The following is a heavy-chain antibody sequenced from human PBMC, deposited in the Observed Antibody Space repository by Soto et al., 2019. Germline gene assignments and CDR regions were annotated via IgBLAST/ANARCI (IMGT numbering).Heavy chain of an antibody. CDR3: TTDRAIGNSVAGKSNYYYYYGMDV. V-gene: IGHV3-15*07. J-gene: IGHJ6*02. Sequence: EVQLVESGGGLVKPGGSLRLSCAASGFTFSNAWMNWVRQAPGKGLEWVGRIKSKTDGGTTDYAAPVKGRFTISRDDSKNTLYLQMNSLKTEDTAVYYCTTDRAIGNSVAGKSNYYYYYGMDVWGPGTTVTVSS. CDR1: GFTFSNAW. D-gene: IGHD6-19*01. CDR2: IKSKTDGGTT.